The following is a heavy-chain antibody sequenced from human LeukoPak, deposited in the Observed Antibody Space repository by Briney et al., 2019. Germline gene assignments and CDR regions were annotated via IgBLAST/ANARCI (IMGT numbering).Heavy chain of an antibody. Sequence: GGALRLSCAASGFTFSTYAMSWVRQAPGKGREWVSGISGSGGSTYYADSVKGRFTISRDNSKNTLDLQMNSLRAEDTAVYYCAKDRGVWAFDIWGQGTMVTVSS. CDR3: AKDRGVWAFDI. J-gene: IGHJ3*02. CDR1: GFTFSTYA. V-gene: IGHV3-23*01. D-gene: IGHD3-10*01. CDR2: ISGSGGST.